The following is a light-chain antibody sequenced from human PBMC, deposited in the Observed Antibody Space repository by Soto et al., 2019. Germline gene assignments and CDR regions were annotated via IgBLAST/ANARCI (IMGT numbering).Light chain of an antibody. CDR1: QSVSSSY. CDR3: QQYGSSPRT. Sequence: EIVLTQSPCTLSLSPGETATLSCRASQSVSSSYLAWYQQKPGQAPRLFIYGVTSRATGIPDRFSGSGSGTDFTLTISRLEPEDFAVYYCQQYGSSPRTFGQGTRLEIK. V-gene: IGKV3-20*01. CDR2: GVT. J-gene: IGKJ5*01.